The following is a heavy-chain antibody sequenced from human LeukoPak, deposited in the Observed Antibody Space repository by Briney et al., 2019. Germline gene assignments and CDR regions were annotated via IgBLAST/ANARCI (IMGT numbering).Heavy chain of an antibody. CDR3: AGRRWKNWFDP. Sequence: SETLSLTCAVYGGSFSGYYWSWVRQPPEKELEWIGEINPSGSTNYNPSLKSRVTISVDTSKNQFFLKLSSVIAADTAVYYCAGRRWKNWFDPWGQGTLVTVSS. V-gene: IGHV4-34*01. CDR2: INPSGST. CDR1: GGSFSGYY. D-gene: IGHD1-1*01. J-gene: IGHJ5*02.